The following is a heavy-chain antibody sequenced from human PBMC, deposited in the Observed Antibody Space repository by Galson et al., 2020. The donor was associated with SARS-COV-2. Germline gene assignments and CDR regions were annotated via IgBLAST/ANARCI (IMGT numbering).Heavy chain of an antibody. V-gene: IGHV3-30-3*01. Sequence: TGGSLRLSCAASGFTFSSYAMHWVRQAPGKGLEWVAVISYDGSNKYYADSVKGRFTISRDNSKNTLYLQMNSLRAEDTAVYYCARAGSGCNDWGQGTLVIVAS. CDR1: GFTFSSYA. CDR3: ARAGSGCND. J-gene: IGHJ4*02. CDR2: ISYDGSNK. D-gene: IGHD6-19*01.